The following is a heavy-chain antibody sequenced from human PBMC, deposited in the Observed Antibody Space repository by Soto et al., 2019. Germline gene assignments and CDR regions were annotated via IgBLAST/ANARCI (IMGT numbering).Heavy chain of an antibody. CDR2: IDPSDSYT. V-gene: IGHV5-10-1*01. CDR1: GYSFTSYW. D-gene: IGHD3-16*01. Sequence: ESLKISCKGSGYSFTSYWISWVRQMPGKGLEWMGRIDPSDSYTNYSPSFQGHVTISADKSISTAYLQWSSLKASDTAMYYCARHNDYARGMDVWGQGTTVTVSS. J-gene: IGHJ6*02. CDR3: ARHNDYARGMDV.